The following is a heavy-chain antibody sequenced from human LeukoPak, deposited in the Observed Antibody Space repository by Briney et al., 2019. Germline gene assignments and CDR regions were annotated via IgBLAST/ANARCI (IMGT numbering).Heavy chain of an antibody. J-gene: IGHJ4*02. CDR2: IVPFLGIT. Sequence: ASVKVSCKASGGTFSTFGISWVGQAPGQGLEWMGRIVPFLGITDYAQKFQGRVTITADKSTSTAYMELSRLRFEDTAFYYCARDRSIVGSNMGLDYWGQGTQVTVSS. CDR1: GGTFSTFG. D-gene: IGHD1-26*01. CDR3: ARDRSIVGSNMGLDY. V-gene: IGHV1-69*04.